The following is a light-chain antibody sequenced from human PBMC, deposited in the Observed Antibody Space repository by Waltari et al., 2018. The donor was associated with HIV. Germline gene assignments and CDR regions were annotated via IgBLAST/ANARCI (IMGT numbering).Light chain of an antibody. CDR3: GTWDNSLRTWV. J-gene: IGLJ3*02. Sequence: QSVLTPPPSVSAAPGQKVTIPSPGSSPHIATTYLSWYQQPPGTAPKLLIYDNNKRPLGIPDRFSGSKSGTSATLGITGLQTGDEADYYCGTWDNSLRTWVFGGGTKLTVL. V-gene: IGLV1-51*01. CDR1: SPHIATTY. CDR2: DNN.